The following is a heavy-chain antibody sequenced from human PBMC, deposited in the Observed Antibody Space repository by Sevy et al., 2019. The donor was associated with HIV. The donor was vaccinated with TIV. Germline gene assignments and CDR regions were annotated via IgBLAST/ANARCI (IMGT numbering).Heavy chain of an antibody. CDR3: ARDRGGIGNFDY. D-gene: IGHD3-16*01. Sequence: GGSLRLSCAASGFTVSRNYTTWVRQAPGKGLEWVSLIYSGGSTYYADSVKGRFTISRDNSKNTLYLQMNSLRAEDTAVYYCARDRGGIGNFDYWGQGTLVTVSS. J-gene: IGHJ4*02. CDR2: IYSGGST. CDR1: GFTVSRNY. V-gene: IGHV3-66*01.